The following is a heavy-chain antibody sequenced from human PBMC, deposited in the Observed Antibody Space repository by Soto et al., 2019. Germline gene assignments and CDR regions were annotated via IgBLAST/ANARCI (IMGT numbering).Heavy chain of an antibody. V-gene: IGHV3-15*01. CDR3: ASDGGCSYGSVDY. Sequence: EVQLVESGGGLVKPGGSLRLSCAASGFTFSNAWMSWVRQAPGKGLEWVGRIKSKTDGGTTDYAAPVKGRFTISRDDSKNTLYLQMNSLKTEGTAVYYCASDGGCSYGSVDYWGQGTLVTVSS. D-gene: IGHD5-18*01. CDR1: GFTFSNAW. CDR2: IKSKTDGGTT. J-gene: IGHJ4*02.